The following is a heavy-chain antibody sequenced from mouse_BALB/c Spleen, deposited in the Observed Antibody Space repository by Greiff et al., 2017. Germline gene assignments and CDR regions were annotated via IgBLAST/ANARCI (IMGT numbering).Heavy chain of an antibody. CDR2: ISSGGGST. V-gene: IGHV5-12-1*01. CDR1: GFAFSSYD. D-gene: IGHD2-4*01. Sequence: DVKLVESGGGLVKPGGSLKLSCAASGFAFSSYDMSWVRQTPEKRLEWVAYISSGGGSTYYPDTVKGRFTISRDNAKNTLYLQMSSLKSEDTAMYYCARQGDYDEGYFDYWGQGTTLTVSS. CDR3: ARQGDYDEGYFDY. J-gene: IGHJ2*01.